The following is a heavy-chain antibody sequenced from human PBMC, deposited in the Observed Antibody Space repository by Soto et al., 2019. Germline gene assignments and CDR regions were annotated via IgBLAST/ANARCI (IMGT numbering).Heavy chain of an antibody. V-gene: IGHV1-69*12. J-gene: IGHJ6*02. CDR2: IIPMFGTA. Sequence: QVQLVQSGAEVKKPGSSVKVSCKASGGTFSPYTINWVRQAPGQGLEWMGGIIPMFGTANYAQKFQGRVTITADESTSTASMELSRLRSEDTAVYYCARRYCISTSCNYSGIDVWGQGTTVTVSS. CDR3: ARRYCISTSCNYSGIDV. CDR1: GGTFSPYT. D-gene: IGHD2-2*01.